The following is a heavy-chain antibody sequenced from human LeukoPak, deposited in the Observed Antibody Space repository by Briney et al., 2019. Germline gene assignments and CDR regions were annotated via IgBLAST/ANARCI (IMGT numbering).Heavy chain of an antibody. Sequence: GGSLRLSCEASGFTFRSYEMNWVRQAPGKGLEWVSYSSGDGRTMYYADSVKGRFTISRDSGTNSLYLQMNSLRAEDTAVYYCARGDGVSTRYYYGLDVWGQGTTVTVSS. CDR2: SSGDGRTM. J-gene: IGHJ6*02. CDR3: ARGDGVSTRYYYGLDV. D-gene: IGHD5/OR15-5a*01. CDR1: GFTFRSYE. V-gene: IGHV3-48*03.